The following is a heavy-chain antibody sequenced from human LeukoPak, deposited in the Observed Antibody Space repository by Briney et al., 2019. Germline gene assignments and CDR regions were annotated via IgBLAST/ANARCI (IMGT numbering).Heavy chain of an antibody. CDR1: GYTFTGYY. V-gene: IGHV1-2*02. Sequence: ASVKVSCKASGYTFTGYYMHWVRQAPGQGLEWMGRINPNSGDTKYAQNFQGRVTMTRDTSIDTAYMDLSSLRSDDTAVYYCARVGFERPRSSITVVRGVIRPNAFDLWGQGTMVTVSS. CDR2: INPNSGDT. D-gene: IGHD3-10*01. J-gene: IGHJ3*01. CDR3: ARVGFERPRSSITVVRGVIRPNAFDL.